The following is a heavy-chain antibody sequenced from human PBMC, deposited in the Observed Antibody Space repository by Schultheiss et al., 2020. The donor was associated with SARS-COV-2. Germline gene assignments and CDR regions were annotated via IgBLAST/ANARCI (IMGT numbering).Heavy chain of an antibody. D-gene: IGHD3-3*01. CDR1: GFTFSSYG. CDR2: IWYDGSNK. CDR3: ARQFGVGGMDV. V-gene: IGHV3-33*08. Sequence: GESLKISCAASGFTFSSYGMHWVRQAPGKGLEWVAVIWYDGSNKYYADSVKGRFTISRENAKNSLYLQMNSLRAEDTAVYYCARQFGVGGMDVWGQGTTVTVSS. J-gene: IGHJ6*02.